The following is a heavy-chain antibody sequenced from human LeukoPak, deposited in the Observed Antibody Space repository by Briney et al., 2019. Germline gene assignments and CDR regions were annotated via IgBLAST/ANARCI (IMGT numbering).Heavy chain of an antibody. CDR3: TKGDYYDSNGSSFDY. CDR1: GFTFDDYA. CDR2: INWNGGSI. Sequence: QAGGSLRLSCAASGFTFDDYAMHWVRQAPGKGLEWVSTINWNGGSIGYADSVKGRFTISRDNAKNSLYLQLNSLRAEDMALYYCTKGDYYDSNGSSFDYWGQGTLVTVSS. D-gene: IGHD3-22*01. J-gene: IGHJ4*02. V-gene: IGHV3-9*03.